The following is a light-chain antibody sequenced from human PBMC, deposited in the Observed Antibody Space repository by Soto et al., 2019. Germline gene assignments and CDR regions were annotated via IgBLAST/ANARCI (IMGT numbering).Light chain of an antibody. Sequence: IVLTQSPGTLSSSPGERATLSCRASQSVSSYLAWYQQKPGQTPRLLVYGASSRATGIPDRFSGSGSGTDFTLTISRLEPEDFAVYYCQQHGSSPITFGQGTRLEIK. J-gene: IGKJ5*01. CDR2: GAS. V-gene: IGKV3-20*01. CDR1: QSVSSY. CDR3: QQHGSSPIT.